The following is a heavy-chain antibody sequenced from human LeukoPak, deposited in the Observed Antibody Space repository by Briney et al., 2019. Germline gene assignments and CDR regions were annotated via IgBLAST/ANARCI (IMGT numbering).Heavy chain of an antibody. D-gene: IGHD3-22*01. Sequence: GGSLRLSCAASGFTFSTYAMNWVRQAPGKGLEGVSAISGSGGSTYYADSVKGRFTISRDNSKNTLYLQMNSLRAEDTAVYYCAKSYSTYYYDSSGYLGYWGQGTLVTVSS. CDR3: AKSYSTYYYDSSGYLGY. J-gene: IGHJ4*02. CDR1: GFTFSTYA. V-gene: IGHV3-23*01. CDR2: ISGSGGST.